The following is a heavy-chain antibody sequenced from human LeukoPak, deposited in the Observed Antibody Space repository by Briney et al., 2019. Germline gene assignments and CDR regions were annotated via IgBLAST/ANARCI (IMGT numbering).Heavy chain of an antibody. D-gene: IGHD4-23*01. J-gene: IGHJ4*02. Sequence: PGGSLRLSCAASGFTFSSYGMHWVRQAPGKGLEWVAFIRYDGSNKYYADSVKGRFTISRDNSKNTLYLQMNSLRAEDTAVYYCAKPLGVTTVVTPDYWGQGTLVTVSS. CDR1: GFTFSSYG. V-gene: IGHV3-30*02. CDR2: IRYDGSNK. CDR3: AKPLGVTTVVTPDY.